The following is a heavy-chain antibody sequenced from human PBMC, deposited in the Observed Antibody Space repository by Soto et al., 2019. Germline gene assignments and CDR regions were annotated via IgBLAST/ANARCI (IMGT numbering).Heavy chain of an antibody. J-gene: IGHJ6*02. V-gene: IGHV4-61*01. CDR3: ARVGVRLGRIAARPQADPYYYAMDV. D-gene: IGHD6-6*01. Sequence: QVQLQESGPGLVKPSETLSLTCTVSGGSVSSGSYSWSWIRQPPGKGLEWIGYIYNSGGTNYNPYLESRFTRSVDTSKNQFSMKLSSVTAADTAVYYCARVGVRLGRIAARPQADPYYYAMDVWGQGTTVTVSS. CDR1: GGSVSSGSYS. CDR2: IYNSGGT.